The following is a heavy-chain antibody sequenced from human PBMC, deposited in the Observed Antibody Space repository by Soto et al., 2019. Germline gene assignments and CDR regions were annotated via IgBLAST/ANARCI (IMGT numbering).Heavy chain of an antibody. D-gene: IGHD3-16*01. V-gene: IGHV3-23*01. CDR3: AKPLDYVWGSCSN. CDR1: GFTISSYA. CDR2: ISGSGGST. J-gene: IGHJ4*02. Sequence: PVGSLRLSCAASGFTISSYAMSWVRQAPGKGLEWVSAISGSGGSTYYADSVKGRFTISRDNSKNTLYLQMNSLRAEDTAVYYCAKPLDYVWGSCSNWGQGTLVTVSS.